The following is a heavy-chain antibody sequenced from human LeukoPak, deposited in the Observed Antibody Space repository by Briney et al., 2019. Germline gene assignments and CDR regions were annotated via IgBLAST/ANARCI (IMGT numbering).Heavy chain of an antibody. CDR1: GGSISSGSYY. V-gene: IGHV4-61*02. CDR2: IYTSGST. CDR3: AREETRYSYGYRIDY. Sequence: KASETLSLTCTVSGGSISSGSYYWSWIRQPAGKGLEWIGRIYTSGSTNYNPSLKSRVTISVDTSKNQFSLKLSPVTAADTAVYYCAREETRYSYGYRIDYWGQGTLVTVSS. J-gene: IGHJ4*02. D-gene: IGHD5-18*01.